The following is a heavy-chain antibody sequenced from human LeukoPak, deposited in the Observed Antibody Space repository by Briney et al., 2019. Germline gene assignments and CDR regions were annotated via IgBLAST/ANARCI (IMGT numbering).Heavy chain of an antibody. CDR2: ISGDNPGT. Sequence: GGSLRLSCAASGFTFSTYAMSWVRQTPGKGLEWVAAISGDNPGTYHANSVKGRFTISRDNPKNTLHLQMSGLRAEDTARYYCAKAPVGHCSGAFCYHFDSWGQGTLVTVSS. CDR3: AKAPVGHCSGAFCYHFDS. J-gene: IGHJ4*02. V-gene: IGHV3-23*01. D-gene: IGHD2-15*01. CDR1: GFTFSTYA.